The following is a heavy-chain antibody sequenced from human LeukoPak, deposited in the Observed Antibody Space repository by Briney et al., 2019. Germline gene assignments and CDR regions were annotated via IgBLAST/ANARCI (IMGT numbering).Heavy chain of an antibody. Sequence: GALRLSCAASGFTFGDYAMSWIRQAPGKGLEWVGFIRSKAYGETADYAASVKGTFTITRDDSKAIAYLPMNSLKTEDTAVYHCTRDRGAYNLYDYWGQGTLVTVSS. CDR3: TRDRGAYNLYDY. CDR2: IRSKAYGETA. D-gene: IGHD1-1*01. CDR1: GFTFGDYA. V-gene: IGHV3-49*03. J-gene: IGHJ4*02.